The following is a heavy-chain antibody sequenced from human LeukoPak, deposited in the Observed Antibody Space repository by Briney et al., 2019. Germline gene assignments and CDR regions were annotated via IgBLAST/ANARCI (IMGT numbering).Heavy chain of an antibody. D-gene: IGHD1-14*01. Sequence: QPGGSLRLSCAASGFIFINYGMSWVRQAPGKGLEWVSVIYSGGSTYYADSVKGRFTISRDNSKNTLYLQMNSLRAEDTAVYYCARGRTVIDYWGQGTLVTVSS. CDR1: GFIFINYG. J-gene: IGHJ4*02. CDR2: IYSGGST. CDR3: ARGRTVIDY. V-gene: IGHV3-66*01.